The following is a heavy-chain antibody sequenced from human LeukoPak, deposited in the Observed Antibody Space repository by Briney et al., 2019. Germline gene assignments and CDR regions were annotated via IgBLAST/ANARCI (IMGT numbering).Heavy chain of an antibody. V-gene: IGHV1-2*02. J-gene: IGHJ4*02. CDR2: INPNTGAT. CDR3: ARVDVLGYFSLNLGY. CDR1: GYTFTGYY. D-gene: IGHD3-22*01. Sequence: ASVKVSCKTSGYTFTGYYMHWVRQAPGQGLEWMGWINPNTGATKFAHKFQGRVTMTRDTSISTAYMDLSTLTSDDTALYYCARVDVLGYFSLNLGYWGQGTLLTVTS.